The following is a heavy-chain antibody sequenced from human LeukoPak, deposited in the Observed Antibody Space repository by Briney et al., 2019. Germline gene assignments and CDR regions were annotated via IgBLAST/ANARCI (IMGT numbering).Heavy chain of an antibody. D-gene: IGHD3-16*01. V-gene: IGHV1-69*04. J-gene: IGHJ5*02. Sequence: SVKVSCKASGGTFSSYAISWVRRAPGQGLEWMGRIVPILNITNYAQKFQGRVTITADKSTSTAYMELSSLRSEDTAVYYCAKVATVLAGSHVYNWFDPWGQGTLVTVSS. CDR2: IVPILNIT. CDR3: AKVATVLAGSHVYNWFDP. CDR1: GGTFSSYA.